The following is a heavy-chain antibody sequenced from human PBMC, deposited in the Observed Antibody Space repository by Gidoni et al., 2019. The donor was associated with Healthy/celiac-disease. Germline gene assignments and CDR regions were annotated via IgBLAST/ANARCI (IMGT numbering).Heavy chain of an antibody. V-gene: IGHV3-48*03. D-gene: IGHD1-26*01. CDR2: ISSSGSTI. Sequence: EVQLVESGGGLVQPGGSLRLSCAASGFTFSSYEMNWVRQAPGKGLEWVSYISSSGSTIYYADSVKGRFTISRDNAKNSLYLQMNSLRAEDTAVYYCARDPGGKDAFDIWGQGTMVTVSS. J-gene: IGHJ3*02. CDR3: ARDPGGKDAFDI. CDR1: GFTFSSYE.